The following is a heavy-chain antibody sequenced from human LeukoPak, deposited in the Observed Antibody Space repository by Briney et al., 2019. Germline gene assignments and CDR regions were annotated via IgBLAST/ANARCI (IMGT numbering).Heavy chain of an antibody. Sequence: SETLSLTCAVSGGSISSSKWWSWVRQPPGKGLEWIGEIYHSGSTNFNPSLKSRATILVDKSKNQFSLKLSSVTAADTAVYYCARRDYYGSGSDYRSFDYWGQGSLVTVSS. CDR2: IYHSGST. CDR1: GGSISSSKW. J-gene: IGHJ4*02. D-gene: IGHD3-10*01. V-gene: IGHV4-4*02. CDR3: ARRDYYGSGSDYRSFDY.